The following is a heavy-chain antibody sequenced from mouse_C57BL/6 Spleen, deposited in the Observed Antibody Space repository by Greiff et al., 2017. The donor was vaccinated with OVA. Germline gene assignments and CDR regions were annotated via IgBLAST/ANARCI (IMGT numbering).Heavy chain of an antibody. CDR2: IHPNSGST. CDR3: ARRDYYCSSYWFAY. V-gene: IGHV1-64*01. CDR1: GYTFTSYW. J-gene: IGHJ3*01. D-gene: IGHD1-1*01. Sequence: QVQLQQPGAELVKPGASVKLSCKASGYTFTSYWMHWVKQRPGQGLEWIGMIHPNSGSTNYNEKFKSKATMTVDKSSSTAYMQLSSLTSEDSAVYYCARRDYYCSSYWFAYWGQGTLVTVSA.